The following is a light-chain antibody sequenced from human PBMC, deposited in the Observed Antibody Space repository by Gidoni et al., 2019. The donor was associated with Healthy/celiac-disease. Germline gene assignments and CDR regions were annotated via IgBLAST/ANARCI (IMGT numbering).Light chain of an antibody. CDR1: QDISNY. V-gene: IGKV1-33*01. J-gene: IGKJ4*01. CDR3: QQYDNLPLT. CDR2: DAS. Sequence: DIQMTQSPSSLSASVGDRVTSTCQASQDISNYLNWYQQKPGKAPKLLIYDASKLETGVPSRFSRSGSGTYFTFTISSLQPEDIATYYCQQYDNLPLTFXGXTKVEIK.